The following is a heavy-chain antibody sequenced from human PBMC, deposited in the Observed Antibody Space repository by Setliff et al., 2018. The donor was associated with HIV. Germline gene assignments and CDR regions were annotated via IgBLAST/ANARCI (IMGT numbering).Heavy chain of an antibody. Sequence: PSETLSLPCTVSGGSINNYYWSWIRQSAGKGLDWIERIDASGPTNYNPSRKSRVTMSVDTSKNQLSLTLTSMPAADTAVYYCAFTSGYYWVSDFWGQGTLGTVSS. CDR3: AFTSGYYWVSDF. CDR2: IDASGPT. J-gene: IGHJ4*02. CDR1: GGSINNYY. V-gene: IGHV4-4*07. D-gene: IGHD3-22*01.